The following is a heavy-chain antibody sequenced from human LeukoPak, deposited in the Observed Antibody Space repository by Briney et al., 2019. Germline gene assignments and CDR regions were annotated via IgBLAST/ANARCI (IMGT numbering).Heavy chain of an antibody. Sequence: KPSETLCLACSVSGVSVSSGTYYWTWIRQPLGKGLEWIGYISYSGSTNYNPSLKSRVTISADTSKNQFSLKLSSVTAADTAVYYCARRSVGGGERFDYWGQGILVTVSS. D-gene: IGHD3-16*01. CDR2: ISYSGST. V-gene: IGHV4-61*01. CDR1: GVSVSSGTYY. CDR3: ARRSVGGGERFDY. J-gene: IGHJ4*02.